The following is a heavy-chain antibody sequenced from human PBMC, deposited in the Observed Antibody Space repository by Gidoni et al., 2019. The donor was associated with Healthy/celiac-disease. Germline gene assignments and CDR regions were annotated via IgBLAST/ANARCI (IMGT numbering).Heavy chain of an antibody. CDR1: GGSFSGYY. J-gene: IGHJ4*02. CDR2: INHSGST. Sequence: QVQLQQWGAGLLKPSETLSLTCAVYGGSFSGYYWSWIRQPPGKGLEWIGEINHSGSTNYNPSLKSRVTISVDTSKNQFSLKLSSVTAADTAVYYCARGGRYSGSYARGLFGYWGQGTLVTVSS. D-gene: IGHD1-26*01. CDR3: ARGGRYSGSYARGLFGY. V-gene: IGHV4-34*01.